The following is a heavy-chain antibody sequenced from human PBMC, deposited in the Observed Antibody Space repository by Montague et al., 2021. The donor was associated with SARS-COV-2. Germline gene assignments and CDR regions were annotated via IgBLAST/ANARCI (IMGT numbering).Heavy chain of an antibody. CDR1: VHSISREL. CDR2: VCYSGSA. CDR3: ARGFDY. V-gene: IGHV4-59*08. J-gene: IGHJ4*02. Sequence: SETLSLTCTVYVHSISRELWRWTEEHTSEGQELAWLVCYSGSANHNPTLISRVTISVDTSKNQFSLKLSSVTAADTAVYYCARGFDYWGQGTLVTVSS.